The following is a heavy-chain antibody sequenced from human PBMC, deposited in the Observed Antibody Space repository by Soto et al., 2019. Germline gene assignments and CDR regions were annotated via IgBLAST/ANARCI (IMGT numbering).Heavy chain of an antibody. Sequence: ASVKVSCKASGGTFSSYAISWVRQAPGQGLEWMGGIIPIFGTANYAQKFQGRVTITADESTSTAYMELSSLRSEDTAVYYCARDRERYSSSSGAFDIWGQGTMVTVSS. CDR1: GGTFSSYA. J-gene: IGHJ3*02. V-gene: IGHV1-69*13. D-gene: IGHD6-6*01. CDR2: IIPIFGTA. CDR3: ARDRERYSSSSGAFDI.